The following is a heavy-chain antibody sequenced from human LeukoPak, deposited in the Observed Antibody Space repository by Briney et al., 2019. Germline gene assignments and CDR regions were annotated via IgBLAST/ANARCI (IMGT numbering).Heavy chain of an antibody. CDR3: ARVYYYDSSGYYYLDY. CDR1: GYTFTGYY. CDR2: IIPIFGTA. D-gene: IGHD3-22*01. Sequence: SAKVSCKASGYTFTGYYMHWVRQAPGQGLEWMGGIIPIFGTANYAQKFQGRVTITADESTSTAYMELSSLRSEDTAVYYCARVYYYDSSGYYYLDYWGQGTLVTVSS. V-gene: IGHV1-69*13. J-gene: IGHJ4*02.